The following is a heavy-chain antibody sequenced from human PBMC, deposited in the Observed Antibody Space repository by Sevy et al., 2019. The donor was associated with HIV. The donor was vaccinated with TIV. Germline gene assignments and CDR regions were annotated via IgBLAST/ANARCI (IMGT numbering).Heavy chain of an antibody. CDR3: ARDPAGTRSWFDP. CDR2: IYYSGST. Sequence: SETLSLTCTVSGGSISSGGYYWSWIRQHPGKGLEWIGYIYYSGSTYYHPSLKSRVTISVDTSKNQFSLKLSSVTAADTAVYYCARDPAGTRSWFDPWGQGTLVTVSS. V-gene: IGHV4-31*03. CDR1: GGSISSGGYY. J-gene: IGHJ5*02. D-gene: IGHD6-19*01.